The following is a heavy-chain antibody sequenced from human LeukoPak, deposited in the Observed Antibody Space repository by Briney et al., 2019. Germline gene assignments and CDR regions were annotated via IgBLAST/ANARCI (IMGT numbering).Heavy chain of an antibody. J-gene: IGHJ6*02. Sequence: SETLSLTCTVSGGSISSYYWSWIRQPPGKGLEWIGYIYYSGSTNYNPSLKSRVTISVDTSKNQFSLKLSSVTAADTAVYYCARGGCTNGVCYREFSYYYGMDVWGQGTTVTASS. CDR2: IYYSGST. CDR3: ARGGCTNGVCYREFSYYYGMDV. V-gene: IGHV4-59*01. CDR1: GGSISSYY. D-gene: IGHD2-8*01.